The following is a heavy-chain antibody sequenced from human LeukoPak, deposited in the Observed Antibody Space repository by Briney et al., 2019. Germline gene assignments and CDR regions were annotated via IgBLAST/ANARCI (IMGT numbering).Heavy chain of an antibody. D-gene: IGHD4-17*01. J-gene: IGHJ4*02. CDR3: ASLHDYGDYFDY. V-gene: IGHV3-30*02. CDR2: IRYDGSNK. CDR1: GFTFSSYG. Sequence: GGSLRPSCAASGFTFSSYGMHWVRQAPGKGLEWVAFIRYDGSNKYYADSVKGRFTISRDNSKNTLYLQMNSLRAEDTAVYYCASLHDYGDYFDYWGQGTLVTVSS.